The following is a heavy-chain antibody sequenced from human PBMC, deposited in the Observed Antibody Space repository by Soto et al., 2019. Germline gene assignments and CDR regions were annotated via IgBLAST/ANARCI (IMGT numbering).Heavy chain of an antibody. V-gene: IGHV4-30-4*01. CDR3: ARVVGFGEFYRWFDP. Sequence: PSETLSLTCTVSGGSISSGDYYWSWIRQPPGKGLEWIGYIYYSGSTYYNPSLKSRVTISVDTSKNQFSLKLSSVTAADTAVYYCARVVGFGEFYRWFDPWGQGTLVTVSS. D-gene: IGHD3-10*01. J-gene: IGHJ5*02. CDR2: IYYSGST. CDR1: GGSISSGDYY.